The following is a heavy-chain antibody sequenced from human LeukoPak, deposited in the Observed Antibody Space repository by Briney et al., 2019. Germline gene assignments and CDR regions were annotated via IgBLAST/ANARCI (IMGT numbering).Heavy chain of an antibody. CDR3: AIKQLGYSSSWYGHYYYGMDV. J-gene: IGHJ6*02. D-gene: IGHD6-13*01. CDR2: IIPILGIA. CDR1: GGTFSSYA. V-gene: IGHV1-69*04. Sequence: GSSVKVSCKASGGTFSSYAISWVRQAPGQGLEWMGRIIPILGIANYAQKFQGRVTITADKSTSTAYMELSSLRSEDTAVSYCAIKQLGYSSSWYGHYYYGMDVWGQGTTVTVSS.